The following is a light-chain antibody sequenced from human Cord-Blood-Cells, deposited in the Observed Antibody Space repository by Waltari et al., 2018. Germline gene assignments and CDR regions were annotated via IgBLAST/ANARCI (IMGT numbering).Light chain of an antibody. CDR3: FSYAGSSTWV. Sequence: QSALTQPASASGPPGQSITIPRPAPSRDAGSSNLVSWYQQHPGKSPKLMIYEGSKRPSGVSNRFSGSKAGNTASLTISGLQAEDEADYYCFSYAGSSTWVFGGGTKLTVL. J-gene: IGLJ3*02. CDR1: SRDAGSSNL. CDR2: EGS. V-gene: IGLV2-23*01.